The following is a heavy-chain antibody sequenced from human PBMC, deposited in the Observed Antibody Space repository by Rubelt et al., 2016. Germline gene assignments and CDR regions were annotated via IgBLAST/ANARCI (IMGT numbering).Heavy chain of an antibody. J-gene: IGHJ4*02. CDR2: LKSKTDGGTT. CDR1: GFTFSNAW. Sequence: EVQLVESGGGLVKPGGSLRLSCAASGFTFSNAWMSWVRQAPGKGLEWVGRLKSKTDGGTTDYAAPVKGRFTISRDDSKNTLYLQMNSLKTEDTAVYYCTTDANDYWGQGTLVTVSS. CDR3: TTDANDY. V-gene: IGHV3-15*01.